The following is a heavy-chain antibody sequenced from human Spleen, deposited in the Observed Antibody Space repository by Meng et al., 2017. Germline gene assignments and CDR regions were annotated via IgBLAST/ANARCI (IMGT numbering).Heavy chain of an antibody. CDR1: GYSISTAYY. D-gene: IGHD1-1*01. V-gene: IGHV4-38-2*02. CDR2: IYHRGST. CDR3: ARDVGDTTDFYYGLDV. Sequence: SETLSLTCAVSGYSISTAYYWGWIRQPPGKGLEWIGSIYHRGSTYYNPSLKSRVTISVDTSKNQFSLKLSSVTAADTAVYYCARDVGDTTDFYYGLDVWGQGTTVTVSS. J-gene: IGHJ6*02.